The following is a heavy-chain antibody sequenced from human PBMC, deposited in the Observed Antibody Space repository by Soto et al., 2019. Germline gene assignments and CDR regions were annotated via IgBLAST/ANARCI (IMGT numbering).Heavy chain of an antibody. J-gene: IGHJ4*02. CDR2: IYYSGST. Sequence: QVQLQESGPGLVKPSQTLSLTCTVSGGSISSGDYYWSWIRQPPGKGLEWIGSIYYSGSTYYNPSRKTRVTISVDTSNNKLSLTLNSVTAADTAVYYCASRHSSPYLDYWGQGTLVTVSS. CDR1: GGSISSGDYY. D-gene: IGHD6-13*01. V-gene: IGHV4-30-4*01. CDR3: ASRHSSPYLDY.